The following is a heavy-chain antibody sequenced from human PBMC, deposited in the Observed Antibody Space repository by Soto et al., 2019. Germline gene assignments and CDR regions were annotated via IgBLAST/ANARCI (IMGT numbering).Heavy chain of an antibody. CDR3: ARVAGITIFGVVPSYGMDV. CDR2: ISGSGGST. CDR1: GFAFSSYA. Sequence: GASVKVSCAASGFAFSSYAMSWVRQAPGKGLEWVSAISGSGGSTYYADSVKGRFTISRDNSKNTLYLQMNSLRAEDTAVYYCARVAGITIFGVVPSYGMDVWGQGTTVTVSS. J-gene: IGHJ6*02. V-gene: IGHV3-23*01. D-gene: IGHD3-3*01.